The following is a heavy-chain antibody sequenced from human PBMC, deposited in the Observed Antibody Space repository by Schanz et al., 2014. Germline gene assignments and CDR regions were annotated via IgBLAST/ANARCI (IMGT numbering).Heavy chain of an antibody. Sequence: QVQLVQSGAEVKKPGASVKVSCQASGYTFTGYYMHWVRQAPGQGLEWMGRINPNSGATIYAQNFQGRVTMTRDTSISTAYMELSRLRSDDTAVYYCARGLVRYFAYWGQGTLVTVSS. CDR1: GYTFTGYY. CDR2: INPNSGAT. J-gene: IGHJ4*02. V-gene: IGHV1-2*06. D-gene: IGHD2-8*02. CDR3: ARGLVRYFAY.